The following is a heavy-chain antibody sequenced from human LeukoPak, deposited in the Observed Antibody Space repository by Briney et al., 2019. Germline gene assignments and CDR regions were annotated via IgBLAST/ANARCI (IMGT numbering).Heavy chain of an antibody. CDR1: GFTFDDYA. CDR3: AKVRGYGYDAFDI. V-gene: IGHV3-9*01. CDR2: ISWNSGSI. D-gene: IGHD5-12*01. Sequence: GRSLRLSCAASGFTFDDYAMHWVRQAPGEGLEWVSGISWNSGSIGYADSVKGRFTISRDNAKNSLYLQMNSLRAEDTALYYCAKVRGYGYDAFDIWGQGTMVTVSS. J-gene: IGHJ3*02.